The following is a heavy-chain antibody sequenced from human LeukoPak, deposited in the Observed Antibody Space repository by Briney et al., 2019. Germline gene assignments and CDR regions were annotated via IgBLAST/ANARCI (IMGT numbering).Heavy chain of an antibody. V-gene: IGHV3-53*01. D-gene: IGHD1-14*01. CDR1: GFTVITND. CDR3: ARGVEPLAANTLAY. Sequence: GGSLRLSCTASGFTVITNDMTWVRQAPGKGLEWVSFLYSDGNTKYADSVQGRFTISRNNSKNTLYLEMNSLSPDDTAVYYCARGVEPLAANTLAYWGQGTLVTVSS. J-gene: IGHJ4*02. CDR2: LYSDGNT.